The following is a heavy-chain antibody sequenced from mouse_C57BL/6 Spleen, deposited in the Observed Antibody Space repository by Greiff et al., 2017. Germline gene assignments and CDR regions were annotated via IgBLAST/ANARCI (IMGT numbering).Heavy chain of an antibody. V-gene: IGHV14-2*01. Sequence: EVKLVESGAELVKPGASVKLSCTASGFNIQDYYMHWVKQRTEQGLEWIGRIDPEDGETKYAPKFQGKATITADTSSNTAYLQLSSLTSEDTAVYYCAPIHEVPYFDVWGTGTTVTVSS. CDR3: APIHEVPYFDV. J-gene: IGHJ1*03. D-gene: IGHD6-5*01. CDR1: GFNIQDYY. CDR2: IDPEDGET.